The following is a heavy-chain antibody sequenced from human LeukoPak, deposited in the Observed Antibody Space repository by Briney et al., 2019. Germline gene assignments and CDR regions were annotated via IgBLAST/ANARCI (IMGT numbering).Heavy chain of an antibody. CDR3: TRDVSLWSGYYVI. D-gene: IGHD3-3*01. Sequence: SENLSLTCTVSGGSISSYYWSWLRQPPGKGLEWIGYIYDSGSTKYNPSLKSRVTISADASKNQFSLKLNSVTAADTAVYFCTRDVSLWSGYYVIWGQGTMVTVSS. V-gene: IGHV4-59*01. CDR1: GGSISSYY. J-gene: IGHJ3*02. CDR2: IYDSGST.